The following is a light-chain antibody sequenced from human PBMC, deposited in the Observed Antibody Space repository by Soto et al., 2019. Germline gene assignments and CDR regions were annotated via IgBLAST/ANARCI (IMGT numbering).Light chain of an antibody. V-gene: IGKV1-9*01. CDR3: QQLNTYPPWT. CDR1: QSISSY. J-gene: IGKJ1*01. CDR2: AAS. Sequence: DIQMTQSPSSLSVSVRDRVTITCLASQSISSYLNWYQQKPGKAPKLLIYAASSLQSGVPSRFSGSGSATEFTLTISSLQPEDSATYYCQQLNTYPPWTFGQGTKVDIK.